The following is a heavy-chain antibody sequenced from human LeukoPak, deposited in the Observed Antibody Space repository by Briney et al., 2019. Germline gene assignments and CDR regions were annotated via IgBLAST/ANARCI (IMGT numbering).Heavy chain of an antibody. CDR1: GGSFSGYY. Sequence: PSETLSLTCAVYGGSFSGYYWSWIRQPPGKGLEWIGEINHSGSTNYNPSLKSRVTISVDTSKNQFSLKLSSVTAADTAVYYCARRVTWPANWFDPWGQGTLVTVSS. D-gene: IGHD4-23*01. J-gene: IGHJ5*02. CDR2: INHSGST. V-gene: IGHV4-34*01. CDR3: ARRVTWPANWFDP.